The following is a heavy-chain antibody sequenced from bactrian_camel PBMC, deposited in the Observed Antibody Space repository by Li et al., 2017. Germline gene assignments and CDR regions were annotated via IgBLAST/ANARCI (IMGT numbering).Heavy chain of an antibody. D-gene: IGHD3*01. CDR3: AKGPRSDCYSESWCSYEHNY. J-gene: IGHJ4*01. Sequence: HVQLVESGGGAVQAGGSLRLSCAASGDAFSSYCMGWFRQAPGKEREGVACIYTGSASTYYADSVKGRFTVSRDNAKNTMYLQLNSLESEDTAMYYCAKGPRSDCYSESWCSYEHNYWGQGTQVTVS. CDR2: IYTGSAST. V-gene: IGHV3S1*01. CDR1: GDAFSSYC.